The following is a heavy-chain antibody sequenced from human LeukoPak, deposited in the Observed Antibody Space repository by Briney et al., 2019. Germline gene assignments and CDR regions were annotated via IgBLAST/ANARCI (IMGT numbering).Heavy chain of an antibody. J-gene: IGHJ4*02. CDR1: GYTFTGYY. V-gene: IGHV1-2*02. CDR2: INPNSGGT. D-gene: IGHD2-2*01. Sequence: GASVKVSCKASGYTFTGYYVHWVRQAPGQGLEWMGWINPNSGGTNYAQKFQGRVTMTRDTSISTAYMELSRLRSDDTAVYYCARDGDHCSSTSCYDYWGQGTLVTVSS. CDR3: ARDGDHCSSTSCYDY.